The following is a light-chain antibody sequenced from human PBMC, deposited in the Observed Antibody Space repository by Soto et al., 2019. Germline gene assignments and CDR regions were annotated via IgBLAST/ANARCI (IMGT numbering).Light chain of an antibody. CDR2: YAS. V-gene: IGKV1-5*01. J-gene: IGKJ1*01. CDR1: QRISSW. Sequence: DIQMTQSPSTLSASLGDRVTIXXRASQRISSWVAGYQQKPGTAPKLXSYYASSLESLGPSMFSGSGSGTEFTLTISSLQPDDFATYYCQQYNSDPWTFGQGTKVDIK. CDR3: QQYNSDPWT.